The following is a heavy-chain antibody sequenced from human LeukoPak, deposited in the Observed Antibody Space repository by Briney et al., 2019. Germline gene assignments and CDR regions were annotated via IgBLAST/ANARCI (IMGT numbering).Heavy chain of an antibody. CDR2: VTGSGGST. V-gene: IGHV3-23*01. D-gene: IGHD1-26*01. J-gene: IGHJ6*02. Sequence: GGSLRLSCAASGFTFSSYAMSWVRQATGKGLEWVSSVTGSGGSTYYADSVKGRFTISRDNSKNTVYLQMNSLRAEDTALYYCAKVGARGSYSYFYVMDVWGQGTTVTVSS. CDR3: AKVGARGSYSYFYVMDV. CDR1: GFTFSSYA.